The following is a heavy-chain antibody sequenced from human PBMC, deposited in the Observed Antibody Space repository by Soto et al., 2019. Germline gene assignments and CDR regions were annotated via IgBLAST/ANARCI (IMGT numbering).Heavy chain of an antibody. Sequence: SETLSLTCAVSSGSISSSNWWSWVRQPPGKGLEWIGEIYHSGSTNHNPSLKSRVTISVDKSKNQFSLKLRSVTAADTAVYYCAIRDQESSGWYEIVYWGQGTLVTVSS. CDR2: IYHSGST. D-gene: IGHD6-19*01. J-gene: IGHJ4*02. V-gene: IGHV4-4*02. CDR1: SGSISSSNW. CDR3: AIRDQESSGWYEIVY.